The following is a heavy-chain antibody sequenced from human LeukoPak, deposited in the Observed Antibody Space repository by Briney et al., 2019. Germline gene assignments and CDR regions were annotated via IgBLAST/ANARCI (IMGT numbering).Heavy chain of an antibody. V-gene: IGHV1-24*01. J-gene: IGHJ4*02. CDR2: FDPEDGET. CDR3: ATLSGSYQTTAYYFDY. D-gene: IGHD1-26*01. Sequence: GASVKVPCKVSGYTLTELSMLRVRQAPATGIEWLGGFDPEDGETIYAQKFQGRVTMTEDTSTDTAYMELSSLRSEDTAVYYCATLSGSYQTTAYYFDYWGQGTLVTVSS. CDR1: GYTLTELS.